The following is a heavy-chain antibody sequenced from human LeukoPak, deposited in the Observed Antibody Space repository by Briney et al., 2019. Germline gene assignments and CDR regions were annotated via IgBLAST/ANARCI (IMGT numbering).Heavy chain of an antibody. J-gene: IGHJ3*01. V-gene: IGHV4-59*13. CDR3: ARVRIGETSYDASDV. Sequence: SETLSLTCTVSGGSISSYYWTWIRQPPGKGLEWIGDIYSTGSTNYNPYLKRRVTISVDTSKNQFSLKLSSVTAADMAVYFCARVRIGETSYDASDVWGLGTMVTVSS. D-gene: IGHD1-26*01. CDR1: GGSISSYY. CDR2: IYSTGST.